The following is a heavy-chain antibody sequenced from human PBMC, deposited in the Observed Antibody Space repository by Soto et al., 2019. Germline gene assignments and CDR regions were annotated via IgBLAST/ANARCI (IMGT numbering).Heavy chain of an antibody. J-gene: IGHJ6*02. V-gene: IGHV1-2*02. CDR2: INPKCGDT. Sequence: QVRLVQSGAEVKEPGDSVRVSCEASGYTFTAYHIHWVRQAPGQGLEWMGWINPKCGDTGYAQDFQCRVSMTRDMSISTGYMELSRLTSDDTAIYYCARNMDYYYGRGSGNGHGVWGQGTTVTVFS. D-gene: IGHD3-10*02. CDR3: ARNMDYYYGRGSGNGHGV. CDR1: GYTFTAYH.